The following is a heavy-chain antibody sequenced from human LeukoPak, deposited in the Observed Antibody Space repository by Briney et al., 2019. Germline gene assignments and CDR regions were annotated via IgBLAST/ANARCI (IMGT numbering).Heavy chain of an antibody. Sequence: GESLKISCKGSGYNFTSYWIGWVRQMPGKGLEWMGIIYPGDSDTRYSPSFQGQVTISADKSISTAYLQWSSLKASDTAMYYCARLDNGYYYDSSGSPGARILAFDIWGQGKMVPVSS. J-gene: IGHJ3*02. CDR2: IYPGDSDT. V-gene: IGHV5-51*01. CDR1: GYNFTSYW. CDR3: ARLDNGYYYDSSGSPGARILAFDI. D-gene: IGHD3-22*01.